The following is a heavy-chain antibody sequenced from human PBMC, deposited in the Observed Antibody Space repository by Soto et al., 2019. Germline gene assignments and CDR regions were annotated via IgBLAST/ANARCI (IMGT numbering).Heavy chain of an antibody. D-gene: IGHD4-17*01. Sequence: QVQLVESGGGVVQPGRSLRLSCAASGFSFSSSGMHWVRQAPGKGLEWVAVISYDGSNKYYADSVKGRFTISRDNSKNTLYLQMNSLRPEDTAVYYCANLYGDYPDYWGQGTLVTVSS. CDR3: ANLYGDYPDY. V-gene: IGHV3-30*18. CDR1: GFSFSSSG. CDR2: ISYDGSNK. J-gene: IGHJ4*02.